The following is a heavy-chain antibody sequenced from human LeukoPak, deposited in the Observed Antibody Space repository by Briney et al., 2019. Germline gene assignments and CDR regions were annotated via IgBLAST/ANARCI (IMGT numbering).Heavy chain of an antibody. Sequence: SETLSLTCNVSGDSISSSSYYWGWIRQPPGKGLEWIGSIYYSGSTYYNPSLKSRVTISLDTSKNQFSLKLTSVTAADTAVYYCAMRDPWAATKTFIYWGQGTLVTVSS. CDR2: IYYSGST. V-gene: IGHV4-39*07. CDR1: GDSISSSSYY. D-gene: IGHD4-11*01. J-gene: IGHJ4*02. CDR3: AMRDPWAATKTFIY.